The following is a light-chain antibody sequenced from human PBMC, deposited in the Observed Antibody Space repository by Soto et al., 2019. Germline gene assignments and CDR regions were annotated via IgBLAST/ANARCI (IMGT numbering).Light chain of an antibody. CDR1: SSDVGGYNF. J-gene: IGLJ1*01. Sequence: QSALTQTASVSGSPGQSITISCTGTSSDVGGYNFVSWYQQYPGKAPKLVIYEVSNRPSGISNRFSGSKSGNTASLTISGLQAEDEADYYCISYTTTFTYVFGTGTKLTV. V-gene: IGLV2-14*01. CDR2: EVS. CDR3: ISYTTTFTYV.